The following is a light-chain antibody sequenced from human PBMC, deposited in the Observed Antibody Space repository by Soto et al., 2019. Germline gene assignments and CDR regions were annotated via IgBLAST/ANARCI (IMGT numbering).Light chain of an antibody. CDR1: SSDIGDYNY. CDR2: EVS. J-gene: IGLJ2*01. Sequence: QSALTQPASVSGSPGQSITISCTGTSSDIGDYNYVSWYQQHPGRAPKLMISEVSNRPSGVSNRFSGSKSGNTASLTISGLQAEDEADYYCSSYTASSTLGVFGGGTKLTVL. V-gene: IGLV2-14*01. CDR3: SSYTASSTLGV.